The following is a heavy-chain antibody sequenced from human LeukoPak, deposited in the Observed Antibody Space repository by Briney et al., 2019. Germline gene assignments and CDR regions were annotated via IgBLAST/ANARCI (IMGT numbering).Heavy chain of an antibody. CDR3: AKWDTSMVDAFDI. CDR2: ISSGGST. V-gene: IGHV3-23*01. CDR1: GFTVTTYA. J-gene: IGHJ3*02. D-gene: IGHD5-18*01. Sequence: GGSLRLSCAASGFTVTTYAMSWVRQAPGKGQEWVSAISSGGSTYYADSVKGRFTISRDNSKNTLYLQMHSLRAEDTAVYYCAKWDTSMVDAFDIWGQGTMVTVSS.